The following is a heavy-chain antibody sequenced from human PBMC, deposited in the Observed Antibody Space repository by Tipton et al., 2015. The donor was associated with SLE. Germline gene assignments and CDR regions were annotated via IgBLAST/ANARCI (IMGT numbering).Heavy chain of an antibody. Sequence: VKPSETLSLSCDVSGFSISSGYYWGWIRQPPGKGLEWIGSIYHSGNTYYNPSLKSRVTASVDTSKNQFSLSLYSVTVDDTAVYYCARQGTGFGSGRDDYWGQGILVTVSS. J-gene: IGHJ4*02. CDR3: ARQGTGFGSGRDDY. D-gene: IGHD1-14*01. CDR2: IYHSGNT. V-gene: IGHV4-38-2*01. CDR1: GFSISSGYY.